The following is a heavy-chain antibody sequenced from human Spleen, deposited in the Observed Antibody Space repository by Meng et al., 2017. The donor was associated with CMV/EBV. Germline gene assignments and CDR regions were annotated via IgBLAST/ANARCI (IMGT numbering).Heavy chain of an antibody. D-gene: IGHD1-26*01. V-gene: IGHV3-7*01. CDR3: AKDPRSGNYGGMVILDY. CDR2: IKRDGSEE. CDR1: EFTFSDYW. Sequence: GESLKISCVASEFTFSDYWMSWVRQAPGKGLEWVAIIKRDGSEEYYEDSLRGRFTISRDNAKNSLYLQMNSVRAEDTAVYYCAKDPRSGNYGGMVILDYWGQGTLVTVSS. J-gene: IGHJ4*02.